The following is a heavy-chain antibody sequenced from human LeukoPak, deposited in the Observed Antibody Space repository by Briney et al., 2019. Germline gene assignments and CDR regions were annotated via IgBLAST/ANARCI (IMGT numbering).Heavy chain of an antibody. CDR1: GFAFSSYA. CDR3: ARSANPGVHDFDP. V-gene: IGHV3-48*02. CDR2: ISSSSKI. D-gene: IGHD6-6*01. J-gene: IGHJ5*02. Sequence: GESLKISCTASGFAFSSYAMAWVRQAPGKGLEWLSYISSSSKINYADSVKGRFTISRDNAKNSLYLQMISLRDEDTAVYYCARSANPGVHDFDPWGQGTLVTVSS.